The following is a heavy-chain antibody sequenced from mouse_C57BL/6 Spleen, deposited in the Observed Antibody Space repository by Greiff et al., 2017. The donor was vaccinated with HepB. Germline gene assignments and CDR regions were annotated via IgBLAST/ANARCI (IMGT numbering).Heavy chain of an antibody. V-gene: IGHV2-2*01. CDR1: GFSLTSYG. J-gene: IGHJ1*03. CDR2: IWSGGST. CDR3: ARRGRWYFDV. Sequence: QVQLQQSGPGLVQPSQSLSITCTVSGFSLTSYGVHWVRQSPGKGLEWLGVIWSGGSTDYNAAFISRLSISKDNSKSQVFFKMNSLQAYDTAIYYCARRGRWYFDVWGTGTTVTVSS.